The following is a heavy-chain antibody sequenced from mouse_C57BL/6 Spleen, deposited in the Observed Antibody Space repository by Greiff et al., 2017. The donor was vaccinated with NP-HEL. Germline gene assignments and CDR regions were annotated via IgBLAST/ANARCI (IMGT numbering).Heavy chain of an antibody. CDR3: ARDREVHFDY. CDR2: ISDGGSYT. CDR1: GFTFSSYA. J-gene: IGHJ2*01. V-gene: IGHV5-4*01. Sequence: EVHLVESGGGLVKPGGSLKLSCAASGFTFSSYAMSWVRQTPEKRLEWVATISDGGSYTYYPDNVKGRFTISRDNAKNNLYLQMSHLKSEDTAMYYCARDREVHFDYWGQGTTLTVSS.